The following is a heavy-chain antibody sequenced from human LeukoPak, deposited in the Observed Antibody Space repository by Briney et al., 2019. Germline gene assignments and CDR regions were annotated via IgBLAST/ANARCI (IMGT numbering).Heavy chain of an antibody. D-gene: IGHD2-2*01. Sequence: PSETLSLTCAVYGGSFSGYYWSWIRQPPGKGLEWIGEINHSGSTNYNPSLKSRVTMSVDTSKNQFSLKLSSVTAADTAVYYCARSYCSSTSCYCDYWGQGTLVTVSS. CDR3: ARSYCSSTSCYCDY. CDR2: INHSGST. CDR1: GGSFSGYY. J-gene: IGHJ4*02. V-gene: IGHV4-34*01.